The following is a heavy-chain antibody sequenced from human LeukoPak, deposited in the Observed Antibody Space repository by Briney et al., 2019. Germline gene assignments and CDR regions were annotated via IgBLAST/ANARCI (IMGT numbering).Heavy chain of an antibody. J-gene: IGHJ4*02. CDR3: ARQHPYSSGWYFDY. Sequence: ASVEVSCKASGGTFSSYAISWVRQAPGQGLEWMGGIIPIFGTANYAQKFQGRVTITRDTSASTAYMELSSLRSEDTAVYYCARQHPYSSGWYFDYWGQGTLVTVSS. CDR2: IIPIFGTA. D-gene: IGHD6-19*01. V-gene: IGHV1-69*05. CDR1: GGTFSSYA.